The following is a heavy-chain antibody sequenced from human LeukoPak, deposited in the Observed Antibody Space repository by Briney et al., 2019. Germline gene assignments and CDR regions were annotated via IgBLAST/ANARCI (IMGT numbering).Heavy chain of an antibody. D-gene: IGHD1-14*01. CDR2: ISAYNGNT. V-gene: IGHV1-18*01. Sequence: VKVSCKASGYTFTSYGISWVRQAPGQGLEWMGWISAYNGNTNYAQKLQGRVTMTTDTSTSTAYMELRSLRSDDTAVYYCARDQGIGTPPYFEYWGQGTLVTVSS. CDR1: GYTFTSYG. CDR3: ARDQGIGTPPYFEY. J-gene: IGHJ4*02.